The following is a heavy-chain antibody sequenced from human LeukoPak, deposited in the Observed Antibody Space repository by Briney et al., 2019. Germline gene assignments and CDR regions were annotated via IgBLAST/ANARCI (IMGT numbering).Heavy chain of an antibody. J-gene: IGHJ4*02. CDR3: VTLYETY. D-gene: IGHD2/OR15-2a*01. V-gene: IGHV3-74*01. Sequence: GGSLRLSCAASGTYWMHWVRQAPGKGLVWVSHINSDGSWTGYADSVKGRFTISKDNAKNTVSLQMNNLRAEDTAVYYCVTLYETYWGRGTLVTVSS. CDR2: INSDGSWT. CDR1: GTYW.